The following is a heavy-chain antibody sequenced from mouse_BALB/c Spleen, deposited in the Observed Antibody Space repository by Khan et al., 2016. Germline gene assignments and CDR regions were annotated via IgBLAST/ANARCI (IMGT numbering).Heavy chain of an antibody. J-gene: IGHJ2*01. D-gene: IGHD1-2*01. V-gene: IGHV3-2*02. CDR1: GYSITSGYG. Sequence: EVQLQESGPGLVKPSQSLSLTCTVTGYSITSGYGWNWIRQFPGNKLEWVGYISYSGSTNYNPSLQSPIFITRDTSKIQFFLQLNSVTTEDTATSYCARTARIKYWCEGTTLTISS. CDR2: ISYSGST. CDR3: ARTARIKY.